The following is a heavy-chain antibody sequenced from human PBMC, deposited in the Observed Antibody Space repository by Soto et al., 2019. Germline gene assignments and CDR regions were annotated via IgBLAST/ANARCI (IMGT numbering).Heavy chain of an antibody. J-gene: IGHJ6*02. CDR3: ARYRAVADYGMDV. D-gene: IGHD6-19*01. Sequence: WWSLRLSCSASVFTFSSYSMNWFRQAPGKGLEWVSSISSSSSYIYYADSVKGRFTISRDNAKNSLYLQMNSLRAEDTAVYYCARYRAVADYGMDVWGQGTTVTVSS. CDR2: ISSSSSYI. V-gene: IGHV3-21*01. CDR1: VFTFSSYS.